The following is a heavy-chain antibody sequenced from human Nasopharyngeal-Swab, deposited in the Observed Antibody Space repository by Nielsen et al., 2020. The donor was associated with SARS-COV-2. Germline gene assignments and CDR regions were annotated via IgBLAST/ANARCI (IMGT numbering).Heavy chain of an antibody. Sequence: SQTLSLTCSIHGDSVSCQSAGWTWIRQSPLRGIDLPGRTLYRSKRYNDYAESVKSRIAVNLDTSKNQISLQLNSVTPEHTAVYYCARGRDFSFDSWGQRTLVTASS. D-gene: IGHD3-3*01. V-gene: IGHV6-1*01. CDR2: TLYRSKRYN. J-gene: IGHJ4*02. CDR3: ARGRDFSFDS. CDR1: GDSVSCQSAG.